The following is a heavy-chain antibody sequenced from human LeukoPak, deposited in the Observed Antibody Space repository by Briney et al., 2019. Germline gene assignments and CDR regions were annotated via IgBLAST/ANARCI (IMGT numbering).Heavy chain of an antibody. CDR1: GYSFTSYW. Sequence: GESLKISCNGSGYSFTSYWIGWVRQMPGKGLEWMGIIYPGDSDTRYSPSFQGQVTISADKSISTAYLQWSSLKASDTAMYYCARRYDFWSGHFDYWGQGTLVTVSS. CDR2: IYPGDSDT. J-gene: IGHJ4*02. CDR3: ARRYDFWSGHFDY. V-gene: IGHV5-51*01. D-gene: IGHD3-3*01.